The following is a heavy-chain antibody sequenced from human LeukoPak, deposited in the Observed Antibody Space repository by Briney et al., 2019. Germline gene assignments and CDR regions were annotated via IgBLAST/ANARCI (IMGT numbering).Heavy chain of an antibody. D-gene: IGHD3-16*01. V-gene: IGHV1-18*01. CDR2: VSVYNGNT. CDR3: AGNYEGQGVVAAH. CDR1: GYTFTSYG. J-gene: IGHJ4*02. Sequence: ASVKVSCKASGYTFTSYGISWVRQAPGQGLEWLGWVSVYNGNTNNVQTLQGRLTMTTDVSTSTAYMELRSLRSDDTAVYYCAGNYEGQGVVAAHWGQGTLVTVSS.